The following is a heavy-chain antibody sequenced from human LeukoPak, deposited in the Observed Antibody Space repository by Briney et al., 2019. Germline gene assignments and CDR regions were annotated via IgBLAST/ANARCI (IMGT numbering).Heavy chain of an antibody. V-gene: IGHV1-2*02. J-gene: IGHJ3*02. Sequence: ASVKVSCKASGYTFTDYYTHWVRQAPGQGLEWMGWINPNSGGTKYAQKFQGRVTMTRDTSISTAYMELSRLRSDDTAVYYSARASWFGELSDAFDIWGQGTMVTVSS. CDR3: ARASWFGELSDAFDI. CDR2: INPNSGGT. CDR1: GYTFTDYY. D-gene: IGHD3-10*01.